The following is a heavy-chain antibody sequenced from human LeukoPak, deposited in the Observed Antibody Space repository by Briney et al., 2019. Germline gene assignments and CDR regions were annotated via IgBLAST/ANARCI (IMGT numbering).Heavy chain of an antibody. J-gene: IGHJ4*02. CDR1: GGSISGYF. V-gene: IGHV4-59*08. Sequence: PSETLSLTCTVSGGSISGYFWSWIRQPPGKGLEWLGCIYYSGSTNYNPSLKSRVTISIDTSKNQFSLKLNSVTAADTAVYYCARHQLRGFLDDYWGQGTLVTVSS. CDR2: IYYSGST. CDR3: ARHQLRGFLDDY. D-gene: IGHD3-10*01.